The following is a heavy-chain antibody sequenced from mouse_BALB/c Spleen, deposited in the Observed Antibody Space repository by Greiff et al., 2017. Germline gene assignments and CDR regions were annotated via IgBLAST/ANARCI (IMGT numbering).Heavy chain of an antibody. CDR2: ISSGGST. Sequence: EVKLVESGGGLVKPGGSLKLSCAASGFTFSSYAMSWVRQTPEKRLEWVASISSGGSTYYPDSVKGRFTISRDNARNILYLQMSSLRSEDTAMYYCARCYYGSSSWFAYWGQGTLVTVSA. J-gene: IGHJ3*01. CDR1: GFTFSSYA. CDR3: ARCYYGSSSWFAY. V-gene: IGHV5-6-5*01. D-gene: IGHD1-1*01.